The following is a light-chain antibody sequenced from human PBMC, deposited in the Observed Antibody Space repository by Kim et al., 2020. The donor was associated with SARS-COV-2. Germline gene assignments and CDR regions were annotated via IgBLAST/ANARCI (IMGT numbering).Light chain of an antibody. V-gene: IGKV3-20*01. CDR2: GAS. Sequence: SPGETTTVSCRASQSLTSSELAWYQQKPGQAPRILIYGASNRVTGIPDRFSGSGSGTDFTLTISRLEPEDFAVYYCQQYGSTFRTFGQGTKVDIK. CDR1: QSLTSSE. CDR3: QQYGSTFRT. J-gene: IGKJ1*01.